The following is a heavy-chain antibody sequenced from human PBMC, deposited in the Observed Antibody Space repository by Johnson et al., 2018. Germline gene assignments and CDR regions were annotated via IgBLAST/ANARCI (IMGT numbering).Heavy chain of an antibody. J-gene: IGHJ6*02. V-gene: IGHV3-30*18. CDR3: AKLRGSYYYYGMDV. CDR1: GFIFSSYG. CDR2: ISYCGSNK. D-gene: IGHD3-16*01. Sequence: QLVQSGGGLVQPGRSLRLSCAASGFIFSSYGMHWVRQAPGKGPEWVAVISYCGSNKYSPDPVKGRFTLSRDNSKNTLYLQMNSRRAEDTAVYYCAKLRGSYYYYGMDVWGQGTTVTVSS.